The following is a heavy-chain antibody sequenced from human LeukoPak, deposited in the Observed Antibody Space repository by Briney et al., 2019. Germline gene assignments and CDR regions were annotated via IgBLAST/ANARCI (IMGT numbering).Heavy chain of an antibody. CDR2: ISWNSGSI. J-gene: IGHJ4*02. D-gene: IGHD3-3*01. V-gene: IGHV3-9*01. CDR1: GFTFDDYA. CDR3: AKDKEEWLSGFDY. Sequence: GRSLRLSCAASGFTFDDYAMHWVRQAPGNGLEWVSGISWNSGSIGYADSVKGRFTISRDNAKNSLYLQMNSLRAEDTALYYCAKDKEEWLSGFDYWGQGTLVTVSS.